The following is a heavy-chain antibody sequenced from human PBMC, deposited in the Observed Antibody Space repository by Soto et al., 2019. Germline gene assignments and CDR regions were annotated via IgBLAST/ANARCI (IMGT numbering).Heavy chain of an antibody. CDR1: GGSISSGGYY. CDR2: IYYSGST. D-gene: IGHD3-9*01. Sequence: SETLSLTCTVSGGSISSGGYYWSWIRQHPGKGLEWIGYIYYSGSTYYNPSLKSRVTISVDTPKNQFSLKLSSVTAADTAVYYCARDDILTGNFDYWGQGTLVTVSS. V-gene: IGHV4-31*03. J-gene: IGHJ4*02. CDR3: ARDDILTGNFDY.